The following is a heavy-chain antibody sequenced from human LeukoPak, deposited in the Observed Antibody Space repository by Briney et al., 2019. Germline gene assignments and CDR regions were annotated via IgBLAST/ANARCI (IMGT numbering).Heavy chain of an antibody. Sequence: GGSLRLSCAASGFTFSSSWMTWVRQAPGKGLEWVAHINEDGSDKYYVDSVTGRFSISRDNTKNSLYLQMNSLRAEDTAVYYCARALDYYDSSGYYPFDYWGQGTLVTVSS. CDR1: GFTFSSSW. CDR3: ARALDYYDSSGYYPFDY. D-gene: IGHD3-22*01. J-gene: IGHJ4*02. CDR2: INEDGSDK. V-gene: IGHV3-7*02.